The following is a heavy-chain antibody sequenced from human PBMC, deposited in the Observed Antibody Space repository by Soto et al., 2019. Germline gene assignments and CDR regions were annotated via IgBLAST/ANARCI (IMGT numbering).Heavy chain of an antibody. CDR1: GFTFSNAW. CDR3: TRGTRPYGMGV. CDR2: IKSKTDGGTT. V-gene: IGHV3-15*01. D-gene: IGHD6-6*01. Sequence: PGGSLRLSCAASGFTFSNAWMSWVRQAPGKGLEWVGRIKSKTDGGTTDYAAPVKGRFTISRDDSKNTLYLQMNSLKTEDTAVYYCTRGTRPYGMGVWGQGTTVTVSS. J-gene: IGHJ6*02.